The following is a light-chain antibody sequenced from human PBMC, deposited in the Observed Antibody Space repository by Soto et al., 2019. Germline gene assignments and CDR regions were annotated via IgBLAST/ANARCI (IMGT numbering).Light chain of an antibody. CDR2: AAS. CDR3: QQYNNWFGT. CDR1: QSVGTN. V-gene: IGKV3-15*01. Sequence: EIVMTQSPATLSVSRGDRATLSCRASQSVGTNLAWYQQKPDQAPRLLIYAASTRATGIPGRFSGSGSGTEFTLTISSLQSEDFAIYYCQQYNNWFGTFGQGTKVEIK. J-gene: IGKJ1*01.